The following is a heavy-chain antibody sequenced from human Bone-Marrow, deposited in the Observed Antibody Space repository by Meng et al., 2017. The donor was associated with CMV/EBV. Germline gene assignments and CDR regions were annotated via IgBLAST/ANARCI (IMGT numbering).Heavy chain of an antibody. D-gene: IGHD6-13*01. V-gene: IGHV4-59*08. CDR3: APLTSIAAAGNWFDP. CDR2: IYYSGST. J-gene: IGHJ5*02. CDR1: GGSISSYY. Sequence: GSLRLSCTVSGGSISSYYWSWIRQPPGKGLEWIGYIYYSGSTNYNPSLKSRVTISVDTSKNQFSLKLSSVTAADTAVYYCAPLTSIAAAGNWFDPWGQGTRVTVSS.